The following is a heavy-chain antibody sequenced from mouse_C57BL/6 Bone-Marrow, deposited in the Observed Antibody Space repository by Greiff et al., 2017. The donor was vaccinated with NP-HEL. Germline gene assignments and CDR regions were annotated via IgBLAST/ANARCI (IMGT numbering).Heavy chain of an antibody. V-gene: IGHV1-81*01. CDR2: IYPRSGNT. Sequence: VHLVESGAELARPGASVKLSCKASGYTFTSYGISWVKQRTGQGLEWIGEIYPRSGNTYYNEKFKGKATLTADKSSSTAYMELRSLTSEDSAVYFCARDYYGSLDYWGQGTTLTVSS. D-gene: IGHD1-1*01. CDR3: ARDYYGSLDY. CDR1: GYTFTSYG. J-gene: IGHJ2*01.